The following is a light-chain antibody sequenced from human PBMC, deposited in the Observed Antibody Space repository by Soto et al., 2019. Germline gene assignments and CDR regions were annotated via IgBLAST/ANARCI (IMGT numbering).Light chain of an antibody. J-gene: IGLJ1*01. V-gene: IGLV2-23*01. CDR2: DGN. CDR1: SSDVGAYNL. CDR3: CSATGLSTPYV. Sequence: QSVLAQPASVSGSPGQSITISCTGTSSDVGAYNLVSWYQQHPGKAPKLIIYDGNKRPSGVSNRFSASKSGNTASLTISRLQADDYSDYYWCSATGLSTPYVVGTVTKVTVL.